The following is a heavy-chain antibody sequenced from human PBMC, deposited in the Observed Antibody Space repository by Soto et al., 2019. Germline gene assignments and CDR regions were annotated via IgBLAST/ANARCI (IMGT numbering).Heavy chain of an antibody. D-gene: IGHD1-26*01. V-gene: IGHV1-69*02. J-gene: IGHJ3*02. Sequence: QVQLVQSGAEVKKPGSSVKVSCKASGGTFSSYTISWVRQAPGQGLEWMGRIIPILGIANFAKKFQGRVTITADKSTSTAYMELRSLRSEDTAVYYCAMSGRNAFDIWGQGTMVTVSS. CDR1: GGTFSSYT. CDR3: AMSGRNAFDI. CDR2: IIPILGIA.